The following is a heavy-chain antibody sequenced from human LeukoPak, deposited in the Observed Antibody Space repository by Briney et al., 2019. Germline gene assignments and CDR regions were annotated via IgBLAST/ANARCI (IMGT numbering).Heavy chain of an antibody. V-gene: IGHV4-4*07. J-gene: IGHJ4*02. CDR2: IYTNENT. Sequence: SETLSLTCTVSGGSITYYFWNWIRQPPGQGLEWIGRIYTNENTNYNPSLKSRVTMSVDTSKNQFSLKLNSVTAADTAVYYCAREKSVTGSPYYFDYWGQGILVTVSS. D-gene: IGHD3-9*01. CDR1: GGSITYYF. CDR3: AREKSVTGSPYYFDY.